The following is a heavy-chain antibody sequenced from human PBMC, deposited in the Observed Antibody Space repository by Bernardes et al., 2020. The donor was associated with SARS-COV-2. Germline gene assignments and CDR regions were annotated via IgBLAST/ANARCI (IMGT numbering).Heavy chain of an antibody. CDR3: ARGRRELLGYFEY. V-gene: IGHV4-34*01. CDR1: GGSFSGYY. CDR2: INHRRST. D-gene: IGHD1-26*01. Sequence: SETLSLTCAVYGGSFSGYYCSWIRQPPGKGLEWIGEINHRRSTNYNQSLKSRVTISVNTSKNQFSLKLSSVTAADTAVYYCARGRRELLGYFEYWVQGTRVTVSS. J-gene: IGHJ4*02.